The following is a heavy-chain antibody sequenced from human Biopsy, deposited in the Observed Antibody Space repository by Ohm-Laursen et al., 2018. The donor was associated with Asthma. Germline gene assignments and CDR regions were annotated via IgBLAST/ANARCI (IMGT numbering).Heavy chain of an antibody. D-gene: IGHD2-15*01. CDR3: AGGRYCSGASCLYGMDV. V-gene: IGHV3-11*01. J-gene: IGHJ6*02. CDR1: GMSVSDYY. Sequence: SLSLSFAASGMSVSDYYMTWLRQSPGKGLDWISHIGIKRTSIYYADSVKGRFTISRDNAKNSLFLQMNGLRANDTAVYFCAGGRYCSGASCLYGMDVWGQGTTVSVSS. CDR2: IGIKRTSI.